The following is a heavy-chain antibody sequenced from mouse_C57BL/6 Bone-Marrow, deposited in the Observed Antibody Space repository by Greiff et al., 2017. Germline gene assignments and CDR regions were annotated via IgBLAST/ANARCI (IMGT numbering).Heavy chain of an antibody. CDR3: TRSLIYYGTNY. CDR1: GFNIKDYY. J-gene: IGHJ2*01. Sequence: VQLQQSGAELVKPGASVKLSCTASGFNIKDYYIHWVKQRTEQGLEWIGRIDPEDGETKYAPNFQDKATITAATYSHTAYLQLSSLTSEDTAVYYCTRSLIYYGTNYWGQGTTLTVSS. V-gene: IGHV14-2*01. D-gene: IGHD1-1*01. CDR2: IDPEDGET.